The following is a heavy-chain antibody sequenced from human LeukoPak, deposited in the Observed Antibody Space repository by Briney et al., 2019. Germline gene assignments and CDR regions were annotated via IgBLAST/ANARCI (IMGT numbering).Heavy chain of an antibody. CDR3: ARQIPWFDSSGYYFDG. CDR2: IYNSGST. J-gene: IGHJ4*02. CDR1: GDSISSYY. V-gene: IGHV4-59*08. Sequence: PSETLSLTCTVSGDSISSYYWSWIRQPPGKGLEWIGYIYNSGSTKYNPSLKRRVTISVHTSKTQFSLKVNSVTAADTAVYYCARQIPWFDSSGYYFDGWGQGTLVTVSS. D-gene: IGHD3-22*01.